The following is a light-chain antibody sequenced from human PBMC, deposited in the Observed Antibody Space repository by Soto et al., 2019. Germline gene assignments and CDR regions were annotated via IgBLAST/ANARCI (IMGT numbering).Light chain of an antibody. CDR2: DVS. Sequence: QSALTQPASVSGSPGQSITISCTGTSSDVGGHNYVSWYQQHPGKAPKVMIYDVSNRPSGVSNRFSGSKSGNTASLTISGLQAEDEADYYCSSYTNTLTLVFDGGTKVTVL. CDR3: SSYTNTLTLV. CDR1: SSDVGGHNY. J-gene: IGLJ2*01. V-gene: IGLV2-14*03.